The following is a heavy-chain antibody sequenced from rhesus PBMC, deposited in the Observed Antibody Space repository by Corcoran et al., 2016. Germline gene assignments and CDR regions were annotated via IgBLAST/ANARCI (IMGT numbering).Heavy chain of an antibody. CDR2: IYRTSGNT. D-gene: IGHD3-3*01. Sequence: QVQLQESGPGLLKPSETLSLTCAVSGGSISGGFGWGGMRPPPGKGREWIGCIYRTSGNTYYNPSLKSRVTISTDTSKNQFSLKLSSVTAADTAVYYCARGYYNIWTGYYYRYWGQGVLVTVSS. CDR1: GGSISGGFG. V-gene: IGHV4S7*01. J-gene: IGHJ4*01. CDR3: ARGYYNIWTGYYYRY.